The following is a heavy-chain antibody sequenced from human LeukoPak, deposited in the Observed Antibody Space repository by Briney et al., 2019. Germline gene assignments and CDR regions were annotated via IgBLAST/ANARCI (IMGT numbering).Heavy chain of an antibody. J-gene: IGHJ4*02. CDR1: GYIFNNYG. CDR3: ARDAVASNGVFDY. CDR2: TSAYNGQT. Sequence: ASVKVSCKASGYIFNNYGVSWVRRAPGQGLEWMGWTSAYNGQTIYAQNVQGRVTMTTDTSTRIAYMELRSLRFDDTAVYYCARDAVASNGVFDYWGQGTLVTVSS. D-gene: IGHD6-19*01. V-gene: IGHV1-18*01.